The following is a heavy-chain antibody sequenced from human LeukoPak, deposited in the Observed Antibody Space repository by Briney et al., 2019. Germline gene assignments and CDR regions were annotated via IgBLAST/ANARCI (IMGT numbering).Heavy chain of an antibody. V-gene: IGHV5-51*01. D-gene: IGHD3-10*01. Sequence: GESLKISCKGSGYSFTSYWIGWVRQMPGKGLEWMGIIYPGDSDTRYSPSFQGQVTISADKSISTAYLQWSSLKASDTAMYYCATTAMVRGVTYAFDIWGQGTMVIVSS. CDR3: ATTAMVRGVTYAFDI. CDR2: IYPGDSDT. J-gene: IGHJ3*02. CDR1: GYSFTSYW.